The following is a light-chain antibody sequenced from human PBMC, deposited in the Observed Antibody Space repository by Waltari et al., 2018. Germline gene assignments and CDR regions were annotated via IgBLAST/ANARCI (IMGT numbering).Light chain of an antibody. V-gene: IGKV4-1*01. CDR3: QQYYSTPLT. J-gene: IGKJ5*01. Sequence: DIVMTQSPDSLAVSLGERATINCKSSKSVLYSSNNKNYLAWYQQKPGQPPKLLIYWASTRESGVPDRFSGSGSGTDFTLTISSLQAEDVPVYYCQQYYSTPLTFGQGTRLEIK. CDR2: WAS. CDR1: KSVLYSSNNKNY.